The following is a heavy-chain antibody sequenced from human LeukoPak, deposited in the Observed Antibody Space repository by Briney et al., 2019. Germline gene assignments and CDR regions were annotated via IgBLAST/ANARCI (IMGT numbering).Heavy chain of an antibody. CDR2: IYSGATT. J-gene: IGHJ2*01. Sequence: GGSLRLSCAASGFTIATKYMNWVRQAPGKGLEWVSIIYSGATTYYADSVRGRFTISRDTSKNTVSLQMNSLRAEDTAVYARLGDHYHWNLDLWDRGTLVTVSS. V-gene: IGHV3-53*01. D-gene: IGHD3-10*01. CDR3: LGDHYHWNLDL. CDR1: GFTIATKY.